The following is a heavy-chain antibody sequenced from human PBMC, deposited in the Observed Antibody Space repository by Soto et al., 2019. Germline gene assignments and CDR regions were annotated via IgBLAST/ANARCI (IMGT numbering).Heavy chain of an antibody. CDR1: GFTFSSYA. Sequence: PGGSLRLSCAASGFTFSSYAMSWVRQAPGKGLEWVSAISGSGGSTYYADSVKGRFTISRDNSKNTLYLQMNSLRAEDTAVYYCAKILSSNLYDYVWGSPPFEYWGQGTLVTVSS. J-gene: IGHJ4*02. CDR2: ISGSGGST. CDR3: AKILSSNLYDYVWGSPPFEY. V-gene: IGHV3-23*01. D-gene: IGHD3-16*01.